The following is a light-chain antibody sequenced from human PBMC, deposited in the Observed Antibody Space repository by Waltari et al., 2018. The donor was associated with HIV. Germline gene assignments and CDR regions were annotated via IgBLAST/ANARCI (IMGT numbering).Light chain of an antibody. CDR3: HHRYTTPGP. J-gene: IGKJ4*02. Sequence: DIQITHSPPSLSAPLVERSPTTCPASQNSRTKLNWYQQKKGKAPTLLMDAVSSLQNGVPARLSVSGSVTDFTHTTSSRQPEVLATYLCHHRYTTPGPFGKGTKLE. CDR2: AVS. CDR1: QNSRTK. V-gene: IGKV1-39*01.